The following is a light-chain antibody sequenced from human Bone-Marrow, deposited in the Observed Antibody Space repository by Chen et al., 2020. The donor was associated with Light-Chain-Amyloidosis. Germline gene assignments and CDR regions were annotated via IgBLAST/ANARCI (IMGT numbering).Light chain of an antibody. CDR2: WAS. Sequence: DIVMTQSPDSLAVSLGERATINCKSSQNLLYSSNNKNYLAWYQQKSGQPPKLLIYWASARESGVADRFSGGGSGTDFTLPISTLQAEDVAVYYCQQYYNTPYTFGQGTKLEIK. J-gene: IGKJ2*01. V-gene: IGKV4-1*01. CDR3: QQYYNTPYT. CDR1: QNLLYSSNNKNY.